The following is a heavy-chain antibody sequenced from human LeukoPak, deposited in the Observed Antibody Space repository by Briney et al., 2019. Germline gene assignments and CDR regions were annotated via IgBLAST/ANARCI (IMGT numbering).Heavy chain of an antibody. CDR2: INHSGST. CDR3: ARGSPGGWYYDILTGYSRPYYFDY. V-gene: IGHV4-34*01. CDR1: GGSFGGYY. D-gene: IGHD3-9*01. Sequence: SETLSLTCAVYGGSFGGYYWSWIRQPPGKGLEWIGEINHSGSTNYNPSLKSRVTISVDTSKNQFSLKLSSVTAADTAVYYCARGSPGGWYYDILTGYSRPYYFDYWGQGTLVTVSS. J-gene: IGHJ4*02.